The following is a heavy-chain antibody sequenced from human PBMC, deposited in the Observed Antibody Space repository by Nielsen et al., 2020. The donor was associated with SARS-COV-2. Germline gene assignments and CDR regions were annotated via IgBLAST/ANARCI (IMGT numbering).Heavy chain of an antibody. CDR2: ISYEGSNK. J-gene: IGHJ6*02. V-gene: IGHV3-30*18. Sequence: WVRQPPGKGLEWVAVISYEGSNKYYADSVKGRFTISRNNSKNTLYLQMNSLRAEDTAVYYCAKDLGRDGYNCASYYYYSYGMDVWGQGTTVTVSS. CDR3: AKDLGRDGYNCASYYYYSYGMDV. D-gene: IGHD5-24*01.